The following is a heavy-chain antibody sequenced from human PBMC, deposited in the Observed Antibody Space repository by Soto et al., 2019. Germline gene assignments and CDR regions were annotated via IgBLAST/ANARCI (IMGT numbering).Heavy chain of an antibody. D-gene: IGHD3-16*01. CDR3: ARDRGNMITFGGPNNWFDP. J-gene: IGHJ5*02. CDR1: DGSISSGGYY. CDR2: IYYSGST. Sequence: PLETLSVTCTVSDGSISSGGYYWRWIRPHPGKGLEWIGYIYYSGSTYYNPSLKSRVTISVDTSKNQFSLKLSSVTAADTAVYYCARDRGNMITFGGPNNWFDPWGQGTLVTVSS. V-gene: IGHV4-31*03.